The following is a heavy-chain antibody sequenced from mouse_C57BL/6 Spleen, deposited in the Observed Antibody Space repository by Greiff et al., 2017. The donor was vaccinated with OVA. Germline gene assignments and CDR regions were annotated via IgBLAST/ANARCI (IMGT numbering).Heavy chain of an antibody. D-gene: IGHD1-1*01. V-gene: IGHV5-6*01. CDR2: ISSGGSYT. CDR3: ARHFTTVVPFDY. Sequence: EVKLVESGGDLVKPGGSLKLSCAASGFTFSSYGMSWVRQTPDKRLEWVATISSGGSYTYYPDSVKGRFTISRDNAKNTLYLQMSSLKSEDTAMYYCARHFTTVVPFDYWGQGTTLTVSS. CDR1: GFTFSSYG. J-gene: IGHJ2*01.